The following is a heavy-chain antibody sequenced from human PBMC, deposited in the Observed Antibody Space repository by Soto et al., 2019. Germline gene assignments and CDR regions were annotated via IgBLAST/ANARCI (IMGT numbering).Heavy chain of an antibody. CDR2: ISYDGSNK. Sequence: VQLVESGGGVVQPGRSLRLSCAASGFTFSTYGMHWVRQAPGKGLEWVAAISYDGSNKYYADSVKGRFTISRDNSKNTLYLQMNSLRAEDTAVYYCAKVGDGYNSFFDYWGQGTLVTVSS. CDR1: GFTFSTYG. CDR3: AKVGDGYNSFFDY. D-gene: IGHD5-12*01. V-gene: IGHV3-30*18. J-gene: IGHJ4*02.